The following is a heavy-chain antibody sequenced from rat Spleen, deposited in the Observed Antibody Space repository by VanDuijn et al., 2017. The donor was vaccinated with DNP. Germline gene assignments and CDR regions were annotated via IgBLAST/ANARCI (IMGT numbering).Heavy chain of an antibody. CDR2: ISASGGST. CDR3: ARHGRRVFDY. V-gene: IGHV5-25*01. J-gene: IGHJ2*01. Sequence: EVQLVESGGGLVQPGRSLKLSCAASRFTFSDYNMAWVRQAPTRGLEWVATISASGGSTYYRDSVRGRFTISRENAQGTLYLQMNSLKSEDTATYFCARHGRRVFDYWGQGVMVTVSS. D-gene: IGHD1-11*01. CDR1: RFTFSDYN.